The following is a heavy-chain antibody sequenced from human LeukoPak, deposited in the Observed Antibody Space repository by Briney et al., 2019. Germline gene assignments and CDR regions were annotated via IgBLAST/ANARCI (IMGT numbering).Heavy chain of an antibody. V-gene: IGHV3-7*01. CDR2: IKQDGSEK. CDR3: ARDLGYYGSGSYYKALGY. Sequence: GGSLRLSCAASGFTFSSYAMSWVRQAPGKGLEWVANIKQDGSEKYYVDSVKGRFTISRDNAKNSLYLQMNSLRAEDTAVYYCARDLGYYGSGSYYKALGYWGQGTLVTVSS. CDR1: GFTFSSYA. D-gene: IGHD3-10*01. J-gene: IGHJ4*02.